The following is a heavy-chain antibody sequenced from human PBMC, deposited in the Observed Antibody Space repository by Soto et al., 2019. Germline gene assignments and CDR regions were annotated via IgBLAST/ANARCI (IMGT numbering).Heavy chain of an antibody. D-gene: IGHD1-26*01. Sequence: GGSLRLSCAASGFTFSSYSMNWVRQAPGKGLEWVSYISSSSSTIYYADSVKGRFTISRDNAKNSLYLQMNSLRDEDTAVYYCARDRVTLRWEYYYGMDVWGQGTTVTVSS. J-gene: IGHJ6*02. V-gene: IGHV3-48*02. CDR2: ISSSSSTI. CDR1: GFTFSSYS. CDR3: ARDRVTLRWEYYYGMDV.